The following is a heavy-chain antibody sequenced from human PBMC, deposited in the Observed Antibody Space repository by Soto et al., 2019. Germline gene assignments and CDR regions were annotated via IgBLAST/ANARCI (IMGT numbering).Heavy chain of an antibody. J-gene: IGHJ4*02. CDR2: IKQDGSEK. D-gene: IGHD2-2*01. CDR1: GFTFSSYW. V-gene: IGHV3-7*03. Sequence: GGSLRLSCAASGFTFSSYWMSWVRQAPGKGLEWVANIKQDGSEKYYVDSVKGRFTISRDNAKNSLYLQMNSLRAEDMAVYYCARYCSSTSCYAVYWGQGTLVTVSS. CDR3: ARYCSSTSCYAVY.